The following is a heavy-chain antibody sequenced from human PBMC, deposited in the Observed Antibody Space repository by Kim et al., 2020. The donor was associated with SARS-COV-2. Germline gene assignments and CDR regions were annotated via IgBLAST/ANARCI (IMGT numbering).Heavy chain of an antibody. CDR1: GYTFTSFD. J-gene: IGHJ3*02. V-gene: IGHV1-8*01. D-gene: IGHD6-19*01. Sequence: ASVKVSCKASGYTFTSFDINWVRQATGQGLEWMGWMNPNNGNTAYAQKFQGRVTMTRNTSISTAYMELSSLRSDDTAVYYCATAGIAVGGIEAFDIWGQGTAVTVSS. CDR3: ATAGIAVGGIEAFDI. CDR2: MNPNNGNT.